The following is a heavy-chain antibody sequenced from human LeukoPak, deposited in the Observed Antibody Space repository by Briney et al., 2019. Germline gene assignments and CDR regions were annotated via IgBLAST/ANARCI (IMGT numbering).Heavy chain of an antibody. D-gene: IGHD1-1*01. CDR2: ISAYNGNT. J-gene: IGHJ4*02. V-gene: IGHV1-18*01. CDR1: GGTFSSYA. Sequence: ASVKVSCKASGGTFSSYAISWVRQAPGQGLEWMGWISAYNGNTNYAQKLQGRVTMTTDTSTSTAYMELRSLRSDDTAVYYCARDWRVGVQLERRGVGGYWGQGTLVTVSS. CDR3: ARDWRVGVQLERRGVGGY.